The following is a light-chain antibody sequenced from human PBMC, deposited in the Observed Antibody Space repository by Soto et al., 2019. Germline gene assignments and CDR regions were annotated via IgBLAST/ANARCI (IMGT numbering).Light chain of an antibody. CDR2: GSF. Sequence: EVVLTQSPGTLSLSPGERATLSCRASQSVSNNYFAWYQQKPGQAPRLLIFGSFDRAPGIPDRFSGSGSGTDFTLTISRLEPEDFAVYYCQQYGSSPPYTFGQGTKLEIK. CDR3: QQYGSSPPYT. CDR1: QSVSNNY. V-gene: IGKV3-20*01. J-gene: IGKJ2*01.